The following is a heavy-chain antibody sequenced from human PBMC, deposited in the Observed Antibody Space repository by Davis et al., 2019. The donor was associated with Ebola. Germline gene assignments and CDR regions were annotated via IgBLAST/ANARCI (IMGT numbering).Heavy chain of an antibody. CDR2: IKSKTDGGTT. D-gene: IGHD5-18*01. Sequence: PGGSLKISCAASGFTFSNAWMSWVRQAPGKGLEWVGRIKSKTDGGTTDYAAPVKGRFTISRDDSKNTLYLQMNSLKTEDTAMYYCTQVGYSLPNNWFDPWGQGTLVTVSS. J-gene: IGHJ5*02. CDR1: GFTFSNAW. V-gene: IGHV3-15*01. CDR3: TQVGYSLPNNWFDP.